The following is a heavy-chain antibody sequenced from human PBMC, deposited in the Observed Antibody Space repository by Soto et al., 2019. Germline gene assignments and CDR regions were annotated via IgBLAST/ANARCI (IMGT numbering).Heavy chain of an antibody. D-gene: IGHD6-19*01. CDR3: AKGGIAVAGRPFDY. Sequence: GGSLRLSCAASGFTFSSYGMHWVRQAPGKGLEWVAVISYDGSNKYYADSVKGRFTISRDNSKNTLYLQMNSLRAEDTAVYYCAKGGIAVAGRPFDYWGQGTLVTVSS. J-gene: IGHJ4*02. CDR1: GFTFSSYG. V-gene: IGHV3-30*18. CDR2: ISYDGSNK.